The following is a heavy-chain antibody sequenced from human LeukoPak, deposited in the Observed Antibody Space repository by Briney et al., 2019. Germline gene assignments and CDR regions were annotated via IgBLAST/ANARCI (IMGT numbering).Heavy chain of an antibody. V-gene: IGHV3-21*04. J-gene: IGHJ4*02. Sequence: GGSLRLSCAASRFTFSSYSMNWVRQAPGKGLEWVSSISSSSSYIYYADSVKGRFTISRDNAKNSLYLQMNSLRAEDTAVYYCARDASSGYSHYDYWGQGTLVTVSS. D-gene: IGHD3-22*01. CDR2: ISSSSSYI. CDR3: ARDASSGYSHYDY. CDR1: RFTFSSYS.